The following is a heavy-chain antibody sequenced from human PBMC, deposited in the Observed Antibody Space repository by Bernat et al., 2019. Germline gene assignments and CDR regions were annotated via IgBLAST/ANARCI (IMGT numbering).Heavy chain of an antibody. D-gene: IGHD4-17*01. Sequence: QVQLQESGPGLVKPSGTLSLTCAVSGGSISSSNWWSWLRQPPGKGLEWIGEIHHSGSTDYNPSLKSRVTISVDKSKNQFSLKLSSVTAADTAVYYCAKDYYGDYGERGFDIWGQGTMVTVSS. CDR1: GGSISSSNW. V-gene: IGHV4-4*02. J-gene: IGHJ3*02. CDR3: AKDYYGDYGERGFDI. CDR2: IHHSGST.